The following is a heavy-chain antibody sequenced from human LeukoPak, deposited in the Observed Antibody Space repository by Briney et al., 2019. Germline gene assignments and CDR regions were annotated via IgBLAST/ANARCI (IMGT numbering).Heavy chain of an antibody. CDR2: IIPSLGAA. J-gene: IGHJ3*02. CDR3: ARGSIVGASGAFDI. CDR1: GGTFSSYP. D-gene: IGHD1-26*01. Sequence: ASVKVSCKASGGTFSSYPVTWVRQAPGQRLEYMGGIIPSLGAANFVQKFQGRVAMTTDEATTTVYMELSSLTSGDTAVYYCARGSIVGASGAFDIWGQRTMVIVSS. V-gene: IGHV1-69*16.